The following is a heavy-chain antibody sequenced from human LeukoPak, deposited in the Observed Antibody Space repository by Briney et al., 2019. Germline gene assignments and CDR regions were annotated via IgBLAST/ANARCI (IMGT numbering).Heavy chain of an antibody. J-gene: IGHJ4*02. CDR3: AREKNVDTANFDY. Sequence: ASVKVSCKASGGTFSSYAISWVRQAPGQGLEWMGGIITIFGTANYAQKFQGRVTITADESTSTAYMELSSLRSEDTAVYYCAREKNVDTANFDYWGQGTLVTVSS. D-gene: IGHD5-18*01. CDR1: GGTFSSYA. CDR2: IITIFGTA. V-gene: IGHV1-69*01.